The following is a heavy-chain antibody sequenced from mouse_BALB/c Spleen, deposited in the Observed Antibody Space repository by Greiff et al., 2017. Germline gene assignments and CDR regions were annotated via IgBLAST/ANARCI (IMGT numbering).Heavy chain of an antibody. V-gene: IGHV5-6-5*01. Sequence: EVKLVESGGGLVKPGGSLTLSCAASGFTFSSYAMSWVRQTPEKRLEWVASISSGGSTYYPDSVKGRFTISRDNARNILYLQMSSLRSEDTAMYYCARDYGSSFSFAYWGQGTLVTVSA. D-gene: IGHD1-1*01. CDR3: ARDYGSSFSFAY. J-gene: IGHJ3*01. CDR2: ISSGGST. CDR1: GFTFSSYA.